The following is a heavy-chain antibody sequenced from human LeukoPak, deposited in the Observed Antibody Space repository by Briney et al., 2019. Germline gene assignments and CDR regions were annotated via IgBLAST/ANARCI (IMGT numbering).Heavy chain of an antibody. Sequence: SGPTLVKPTQTLTLTCSFSGFSLSATGVAVGWIRQPPGKALEWLAVIYWNDDKRYSPSLESRLTITRDTSKNQVVLTVTNMDPVDTATYYCAHIIVGPKDDYFDYWGQGNLVTVSS. CDR3: AHIIVGPKDDYFDY. J-gene: IGHJ4*02. V-gene: IGHV2-5*01. CDR1: GFSLSATGVA. D-gene: IGHD1-26*01. CDR2: IYWNDDK.